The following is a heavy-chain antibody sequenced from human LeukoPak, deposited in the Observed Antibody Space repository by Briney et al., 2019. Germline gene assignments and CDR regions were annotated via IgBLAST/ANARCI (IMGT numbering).Heavy chain of an antibody. Sequence: SGGSLRLSCAASGFTFSSYAMSWVRQAPGKGLEWVSAISGSGGSTYYADSVKGRFTISRDNSKNTLYLQINSLRAEDTAVYYCAKAKLSGGWYFDYWGQGTLVTVSS. CDR2: ISGSGGST. CDR3: AKAKLSGGWYFDY. J-gene: IGHJ4*02. CDR1: GFTFSSYA. V-gene: IGHV3-23*01. D-gene: IGHD2-15*01.